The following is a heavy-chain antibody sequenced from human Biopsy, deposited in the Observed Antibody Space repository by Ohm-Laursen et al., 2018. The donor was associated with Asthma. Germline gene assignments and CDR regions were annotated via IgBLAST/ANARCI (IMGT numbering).Heavy chain of an antibody. CDR3: ARGGLHYYEYYGMDA. CDR2: ISYDGRNT. Sequence: SLRLSCAASGFTFDNYTMHWVRQAPGKGLEWVTIISYDGRNTYYADSVEGRFTISRDNSKNTLFLQLSSLRPEDTAVYYCARGGLHYYEYYGMDAWGQGTTVTVSS. J-gene: IGHJ6*02. D-gene: IGHD2-21*02. V-gene: IGHV3-30*04. CDR1: GFTFDNYT.